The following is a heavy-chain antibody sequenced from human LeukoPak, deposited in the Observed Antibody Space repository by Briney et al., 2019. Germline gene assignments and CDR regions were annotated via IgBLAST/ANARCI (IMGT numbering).Heavy chain of an antibody. CDR2: ISGSGGGT. CDR1: GFTFSSYA. J-gene: IGHJ4*02. D-gene: IGHD3-22*01. CDR3: ARVESPYYYDSSGYYLGY. Sequence: PGGSLRPSCAASGFTFSSYAMSWVRQAPGKGLEWVSAISGSGGGTYYADSVKGRFTISRDNAKNSLYLQMNSLRDEDTAVYDCARVESPYYYDSSGYYLGYWGQGTLVTVSS. V-gene: IGHV3-23*01.